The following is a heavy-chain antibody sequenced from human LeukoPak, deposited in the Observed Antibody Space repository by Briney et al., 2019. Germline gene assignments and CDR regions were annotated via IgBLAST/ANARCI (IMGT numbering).Heavy chain of an antibody. CDR1: GGSFSGYY. D-gene: IGHD3-10*01. J-gene: IGHJ5*02. CDR2: IYYSGST. CDR3: ARGRDYYGSEDP. Sequence: SETLSLTCAVYGGSFSGYYWSWIRQPPGKGLEWIGYIYYSGSTNYNPSLKSRVTISVDTSKNQFSLKLSSVTAADTAVYYCARGRDYYGSEDPWGQGTLVTVSS. V-gene: IGHV4-59*01.